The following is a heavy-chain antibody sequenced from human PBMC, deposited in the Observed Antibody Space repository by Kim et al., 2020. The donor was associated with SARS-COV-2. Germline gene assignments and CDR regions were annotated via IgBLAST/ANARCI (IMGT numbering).Heavy chain of an antibody. Sequence: SETLSLTCTVSGGSISSYYWSWIRQPPGKGLEWIGYIYYSGSTNYNPSLKSRVTISVDTSKNQFSLKLSSVTAADTAVYYCARSQSGYSYFDYWGQGTLVTVSS. CDR3: ARSQSGYSYFDY. J-gene: IGHJ4*02. V-gene: IGHV4-59*08. CDR2: IYYSGST. CDR1: GGSISSYY. D-gene: IGHD3-3*01.